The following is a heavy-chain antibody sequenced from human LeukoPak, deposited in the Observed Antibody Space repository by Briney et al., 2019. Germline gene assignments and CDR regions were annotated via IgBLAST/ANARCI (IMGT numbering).Heavy chain of an antibody. CDR3: ARGAGSTTSNDAFDI. CDR2: FDQSGST. D-gene: IGHD1-1*01. J-gene: IGHJ3*02. V-gene: IGHV4-38-2*02. Sequence: PSETLSLTCTVSGYSISSGYYWGCIRQPPGKGLEWIGSFDQSGSTYYNPSLKSRVTISVDTSKNQFSLKLSSVTAADTAVYSCARGAGSTTSNDAFDIWGQGTVVTVSS. CDR1: GYSISSGYY.